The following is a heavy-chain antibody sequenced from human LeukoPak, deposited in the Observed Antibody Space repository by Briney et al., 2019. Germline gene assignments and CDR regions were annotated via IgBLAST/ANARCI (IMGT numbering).Heavy chain of an antibody. D-gene: IGHD2-15*01. CDR3: ARVDGSCSGGSCPSGNWFDP. Sequence: SETLSLTCTISGGSISSYYWSWIRQPPGKGLEWIGYIYYSGSTNYNPSLKSRVTMSVDTSKNQFSLKLSSVTAADTAVYYCARVDGSCSGGSCPSGNWFDPWGQGTLVTVSS. J-gene: IGHJ5*02. CDR1: GGSISSYY. V-gene: IGHV4-59*12. CDR2: IYYSGST.